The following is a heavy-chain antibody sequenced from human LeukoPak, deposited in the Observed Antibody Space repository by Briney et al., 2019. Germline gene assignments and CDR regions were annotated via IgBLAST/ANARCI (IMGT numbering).Heavy chain of an antibody. D-gene: IGHD6-19*01. CDR2: ISSSGITI. CDR3: ASGHSSGWYR. CDR1: GFTFSSYE. V-gene: IGHV3-48*03. J-gene: IGHJ5*02. Sequence: GGSLRLSCAASGFTFSSYEMNWVRQAPGKGLECISYISSSGITIYYAASVKGRFTISRDNAKNSLYLQMNSLRAEDTAVYYCASGHSSGWYRWGQGTLVTVSS.